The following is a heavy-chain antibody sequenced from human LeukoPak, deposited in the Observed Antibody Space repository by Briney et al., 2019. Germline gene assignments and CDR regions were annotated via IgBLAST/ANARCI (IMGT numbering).Heavy chain of an antibody. V-gene: IGHV4-39*07. CDR1: GASISSSAYC. CDR3: ARGTVTSWFDP. J-gene: IGHJ5*02. Sequence: PSETLSLTCSVSGASISSSAYCWGWIRQPPGKGLEWIGSIYYSGSTYYNPSLKSRVTISVDTSKNQFSLKLSSVTAADTAVYYCARGTVTSWFDPWGQGTLVTVSS. D-gene: IGHD4-17*01. CDR2: IYYSGST.